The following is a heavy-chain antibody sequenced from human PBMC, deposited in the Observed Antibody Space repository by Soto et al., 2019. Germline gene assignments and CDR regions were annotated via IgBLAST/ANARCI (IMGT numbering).Heavy chain of an antibody. Sequence: SETLSLTCTVSGGSISSGGYYWSWIRQHPGKGLEWIGYIYYSGSTYYNPSLKSRVTISVDTSKNQFSLKLSSVTAADTAVYYCAREVVAARPDAFDIWGQGTMVTVS. CDR1: GGSISSGGYY. CDR2: IYYSGST. J-gene: IGHJ3*02. D-gene: IGHD2-15*01. V-gene: IGHV4-31*03. CDR3: AREVVAARPDAFDI.